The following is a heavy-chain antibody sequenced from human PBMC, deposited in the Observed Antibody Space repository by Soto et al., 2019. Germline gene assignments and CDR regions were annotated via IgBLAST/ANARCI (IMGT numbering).Heavy chain of an antibody. CDR3: TTVSVGLLWFGELLGLDY. J-gene: IGHJ4*02. CDR1: GFTFSNAW. CDR2: IKSKTDGGTT. Sequence: GGSLRLSCAASGFTFSNAWMNWARQAPGKGLEWVGRIKSKTDGGTTDYAAPVKGRFTISRDDSKNTLYLQMNSLKTEDTAVYYCTTVSVGLLWFGELLGLDYWGQGTLVTVSS. D-gene: IGHD3-10*01. V-gene: IGHV3-15*07.